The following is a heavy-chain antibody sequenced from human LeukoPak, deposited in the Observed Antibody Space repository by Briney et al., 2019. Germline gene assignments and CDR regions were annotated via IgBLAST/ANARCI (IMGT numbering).Heavy chain of an antibody. D-gene: IGHD3-10*01. V-gene: IGHV1-2*02. CDR1: GYTFTGYY. CDR2: INPNSGGT. Sequence: ASVKVSCKASGYTFTGYYMHWVRQAPGQGLEWMGWINPNSGGTNYAQKFQGRVTMTRDTSISTAYMELSRLRSDDTAVYYCARAPYGSDPYYFDYWGQGTLVTVSS. CDR3: ARAPYGSDPYYFDY. J-gene: IGHJ4*02.